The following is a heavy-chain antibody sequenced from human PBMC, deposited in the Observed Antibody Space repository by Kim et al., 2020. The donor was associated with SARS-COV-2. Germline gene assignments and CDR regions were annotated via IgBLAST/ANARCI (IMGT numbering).Heavy chain of an antibody. CDR2: MNPNSGNT. J-gene: IGHJ5*02. CDR3: ARGPTLRRRVVVVVPAAIRANWFDP. CDR1: GYTFTSYD. D-gene: IGHD2-2*02. Sequence: ASVKVSCKASGYTFTSYDINWVRQATGQGLEWMGWMNPNSGNTGYAQKFQGRVTMTRNTSISTAYMELSSLRSEDTAVYYCARGPTLRRRVVVVVPAAIRANWFDPWGQGTLVTVSS. V-gene: IGHV1-8*01.